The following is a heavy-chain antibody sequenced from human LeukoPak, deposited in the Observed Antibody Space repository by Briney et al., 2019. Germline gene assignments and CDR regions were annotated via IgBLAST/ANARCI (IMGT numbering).Heavy chain of an antibody. Sequence: GGSLRLSCAAPGFTFSDYYMSWVRQAPGKGLEWVSYISGSSGYINYADSVKGRFTISRDNAKNSLYLQMNSLRAEDTAVYYCARSPYYAGAFVDYWGQGTLVTVSS. CDR1: GFTFSDYY. J-gene: IGHJ4*02. CDR3: ARSPYYAGAFVDY. V-gene: IGHV3-11*06. CDR2: ISGSSGYI. D-gene: IGHD4-23*01.